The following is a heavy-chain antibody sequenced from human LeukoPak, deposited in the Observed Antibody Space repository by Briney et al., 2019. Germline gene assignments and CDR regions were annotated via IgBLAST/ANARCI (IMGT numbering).Heavy chain of an antibody. CDR3: ARNTLPVAGDYYGMDV. J-gene: IGHJ6*02. CDR1: GGSISSYY. V-gene: IGHV4-4*07. CDR2: IYTSGST. Sequence: KPSETLSLTCTVSGGSISSYYWSWIRQPAGKGLEWIGRIYTSGSTNYNPSLKSRVTMSVDTSKNQFSLKLSSVTAADTAVYYCARNTLPVAGDYYGMDVWGQGTTVTVSS. D-gene: IGHD6-19*01.